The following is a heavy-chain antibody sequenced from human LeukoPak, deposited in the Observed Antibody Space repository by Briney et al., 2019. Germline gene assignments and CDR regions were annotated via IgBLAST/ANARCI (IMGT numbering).Heavy chain of an antibody. CDR2: INPNSGGT. V-gene: IGHV1-2*02. Sequence: ASVKVSCKASGYTFTGYYMHWVRQAPGQGLEWMGWINPNSGGTNYAQKFQGRVTMTRDTSISTAYMELSSLRSEDTAVYYCARGSYSSSSVGYWGQGTLVTVSS. CDR1: GYTFTGYY. J-gene: IGHJ4*02. D-gene: IGHD6-6*01. CDR3: ARGSYSSSSVGY.